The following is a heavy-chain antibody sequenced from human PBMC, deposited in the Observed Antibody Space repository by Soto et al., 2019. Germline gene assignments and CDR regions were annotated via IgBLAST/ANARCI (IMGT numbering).Heavy chain of an antibody. J-gene: IGHJ4*02. CDR1: GYTFTSYY. V-gene: IGHV1-46*01. D-gene: IGHD2-15*01. Sequence: ASVKVSCKASGYTFTSYYMHWVRQAPGQGLEWMGIINPSGGGTSYAQKFQGRVTMTRDTSTSTVYMELSSLRSEDTAVYYCARGGVVVVAATHFDYWGQGTLVTVSS. CDR2: INPSGGGT. CDR3: ARGGVVVVAATHFDY.